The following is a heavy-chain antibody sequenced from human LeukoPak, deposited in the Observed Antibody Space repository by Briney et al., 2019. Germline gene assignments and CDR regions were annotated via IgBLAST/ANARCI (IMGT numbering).Heavy chain of an antibody. CDR3: ARAFRSSSSTVGY. D-gene: IGHD6-13*01. V-gene: IGHV1-8*01. CDR2: MNPNSGNT. CDR1: GYTFTSYD. Sequence: ASVKVSCKASGYTFTSYDINWVRQATGQGLEWMGWMNPNSGNTGYAQKFQGRVTMTRNTSISTAYMELSSLRSDDTAVYYCARAFRSSSSTVGYWGQGTLVTASS. J-gene: IGHJ4*02.